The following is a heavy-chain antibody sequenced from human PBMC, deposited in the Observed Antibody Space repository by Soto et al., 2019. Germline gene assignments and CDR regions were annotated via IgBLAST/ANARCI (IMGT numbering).Heavy chain of an antibody. CDR2: MYPSAPYI. CDR3: ANLDFTFVSIDVFGI. CDR1: GYRFSDYW. J-gene: IGHJ4*03. D-gene: IGHD3-16*01. Sequence: PGESLKISSKGSGYRFSDYWKLWVRQTPGKGREWMGGMYPSAPYITYSPSFQGHVIISADKSINSAFLTWTSLNASDSAIYYCANLDFTFVSIDVFGIWGQGTLVTVSS. V-gene: IGHV5-10-1*01.